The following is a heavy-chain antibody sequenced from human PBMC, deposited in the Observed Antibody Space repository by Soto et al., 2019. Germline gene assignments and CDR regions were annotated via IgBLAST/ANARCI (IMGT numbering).Heavy chain of an antibody. CDR2: ISYDGSNK. V-gene: IGHV3-30-3*01. CDR1: GFTFSSYA. J-gene: IGHJ3*02. CDR3: ARADRDMATITGDAFDI. D-gene: IGHD5-12*01. Sequence: QVQLVESGGGVVQPGRSLRLSCAASGFTFSSYAMHWVRQAPGKGLEWVAVISYDGSNKYYADSVKGRFTISRDNSKNTLYLQMNSLRAEDTAVYYCARADRDMATITGDAFDIWGQGTMVTVSS.